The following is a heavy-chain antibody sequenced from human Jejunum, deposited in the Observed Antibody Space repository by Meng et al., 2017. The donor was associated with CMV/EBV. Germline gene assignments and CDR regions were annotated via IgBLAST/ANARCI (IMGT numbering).Heavy chain of an antibody. Sequence: QVRLQESGPGLVKASETLSLTCLVAAGPISGYYWSWIRQPAGKGLEWIGRIYTSGSTHYNPSLKSRLTMSVDLAKNQFSLKLTAVTAADTAVYYCVRDRSIMMVDRYFDVWGRGTLVTVSS. CDR3: VRDRSIMMVDRYFDV. CDR1: AGPISGYY. J-gene: IGHJ2*01. D-gene: IGHD3-16*01. CDR2: IYTSGST. V-gene: IGHV4-4*07.